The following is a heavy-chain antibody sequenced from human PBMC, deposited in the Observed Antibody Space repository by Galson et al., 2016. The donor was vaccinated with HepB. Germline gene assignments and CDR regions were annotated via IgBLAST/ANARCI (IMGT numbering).Heavy chain of an antibody. J-gene: IGHJ4*02. Sequence: TLSLTCTVSLDTISITGYFWSWIRQLPGGGLEWIGYISHSGSVYPNPSLKSRSVISVDTSKNQFSLDVRSVTAADTAAYFCARYGSWTGFDYWGRGTLVTVSS. CDR1: LDTISITGYF. CDR3: ARYGSWTGFDY. D-gene: IGHD6-13*01. V-gene: IGHV4-31*03. CDR2: ISHSGSV.